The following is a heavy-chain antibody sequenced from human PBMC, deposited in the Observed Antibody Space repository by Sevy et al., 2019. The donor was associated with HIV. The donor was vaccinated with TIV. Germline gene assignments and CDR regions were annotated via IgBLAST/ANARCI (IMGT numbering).Heavy chain of an antibody. D-gene: IGHD3-22*01. J-gene: IGHJ4*02. V-gene: IGHV3-23*01. Sequence: GGSLRLSCVVSGFTFTSYTMTWVRQAPGKGLEWVSTITGSGDKIYYADSLKGRFTITRDNSRNKPYLQMSRLSAADTAVYYCEKGRDYYASSGAHLDYWGQGTMVTVSS. CDR3: EKGRDYYASSGAHLDY. CDR1: GFTFTSYT. CDR2: ITGSGDKI.